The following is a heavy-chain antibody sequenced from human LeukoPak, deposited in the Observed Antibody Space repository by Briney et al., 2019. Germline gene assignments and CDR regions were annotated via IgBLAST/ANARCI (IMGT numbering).Heavy chain of an antibody. D-gene: IGHD4-23*01. Sequence: GGSLRLSCAASGFTFSNTAMSWVRQAPGKGLEWLSIISGSGLNAYYADSVKGRFTISRDNAKNSLYLQMNSLRAEDTAVYYCARDRYGGNSFDYWGQGTLVTVSS. CDR2: ISGSGLNA. CDR3: ARDRYGGNSFDY. V-gene: IGHV3-23*01. CDR1: GFTFSNTA. J-gene: IGHJ4*02.